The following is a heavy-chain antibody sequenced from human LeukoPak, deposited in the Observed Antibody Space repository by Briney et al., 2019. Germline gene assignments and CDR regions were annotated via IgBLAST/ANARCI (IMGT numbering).Heavy chain of an antibody. CDR2: IFYSGTT. CDR3: ASGIAAAGTGSGY. CDR1: GGSISSRSYY. V-gene: IGHV4-39*01. Sequence: SETLSLTCTVSGGSISSRSYYWGWIRQPPGKGLEWIGSIFYSGTTYFNPSLKSRVTISVDTSKNQFSLRLSSVTAADTAVYYCASGIAAAGTGSGYWGQGTLVTVSS. D-gene: IGHD6-13*01. J-gene: IGHJ4*02.